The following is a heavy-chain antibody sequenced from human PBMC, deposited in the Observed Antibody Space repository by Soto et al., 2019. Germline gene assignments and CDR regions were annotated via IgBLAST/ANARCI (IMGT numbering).Heavy chain of an antibody. V-gene: IGHV1-18*01. CDR2: ISAYTGNT. Sequence: QVQLVQSGGEVKKPGASVKVSCKTSGYSFTTYGISWVRQAPGQGLEWMGWISAYTGNTNYPQKLQGRGNMTTETTSSTAYMELRSLRSDDTAVYYCTRQGPVPCCWYDMDGWGQGSTVAVSS. CDR1: GYSFTTYG. CDR3: TRQGPVPCCWYDMDG. J-gene: IGHJ6*02. D-gene: IGHD2-15*01.